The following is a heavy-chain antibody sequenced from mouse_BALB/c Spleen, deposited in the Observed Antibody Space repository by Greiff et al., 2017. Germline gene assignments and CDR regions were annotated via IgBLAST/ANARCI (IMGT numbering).Heavy chain of an antibody. CDR3: ARHYYCYEYYYAMDY. CDR2: ISNGGGST. Sequence: EVQRVESGGGLVQPGGSLKLSCAASGFTFSSYTMSWVRQTPEKRLEWVAYISNGGGSTYYPDTVKGRFTISRDNAKNTLYLQMSSLKSEDTAMYYCARHYYCYEYYYAMDYWGQGTSVTVSS. CDR1: GFTFSSYT. D-gene: IGHD2-2*01. J-gene: IGHJ4*01. V-gene: IGHV5-12-2*01.